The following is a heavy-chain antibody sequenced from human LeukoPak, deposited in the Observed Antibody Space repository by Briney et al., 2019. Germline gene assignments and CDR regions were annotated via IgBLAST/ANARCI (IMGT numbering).Heavy chain of an antibody. J-gene: IGHJ6*02. Sequence: SETLSLTCAVYGGSFSGYYWSWIRQPPGKGLEWIGEINHRGSTNYNPSLKSRVTISVDTSKNQFSLKLSSVTAADTAVYYCASLPSGYYYYGMDVWGQGTTVTVSS. CDR1: GGSFSGYY. CDR2: INHRGST. CDR3: ASLPSGYYYYGMDV. V-gene: IGHV4-34*01.